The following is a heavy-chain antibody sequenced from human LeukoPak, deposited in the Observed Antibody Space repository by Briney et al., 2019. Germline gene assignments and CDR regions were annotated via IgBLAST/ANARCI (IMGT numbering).Heavy chain of an antibody. D-gene: IGHD3-10*01. Sequence: GGSLRLSCAASGFTFSSYSMNWVRQAPGKGLEWVSSISSSSSFIYYADSLKGRFTISRDNAKNSLYLQMNSLRAEDTAVYYCARAPSDAYYFDYWGQGTLVTVSS. CDR3: ARAPSDAYYFDY. J-gene: IGHJ4*02. V-gene: IGHV3-21*01. CDR2: ISSSSSFI. CDR1: GFTFSSYS.